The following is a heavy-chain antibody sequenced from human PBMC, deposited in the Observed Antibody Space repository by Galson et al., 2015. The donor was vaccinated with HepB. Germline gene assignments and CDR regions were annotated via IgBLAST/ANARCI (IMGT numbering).Heavy chain of an antibody. CDR3: ARNAPSTADRYYFDSTAGGEY. Sequence: QSGAEVKKPGESLRISCKGSGYSFTSYWISWERQMPGKGLEWMGRIDPSDSYTNNSPSFQGHVTISADKSISTAYLQWSSLKASDTAMYYCARNAPSTADRYYFDSTAGGEYWGQGTLVTVSS. CDR1: GYSFTSYW. J-gene: IGHJ4*02. V-gene: IGHV5-10-1*01. CDR2: IDPSDSYT. D-gene: IGHD3-22*01.